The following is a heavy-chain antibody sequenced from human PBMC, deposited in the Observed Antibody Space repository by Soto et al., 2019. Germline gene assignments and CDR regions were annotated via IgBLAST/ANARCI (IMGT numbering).Heavy chain of an antibody. V-gene: IGHV5-51*01. J-gene: IGHJ6*02. CDR3: ARNIAARHSYYYYGMDV. D-gene: IGHD6-6*01. CDR2: IYPGDSDT. Sequence: PGASLKISCKGSEYSFTSYWIGWVRQMPGKGLGWMGIIYPGDSDTRYSPSFQGQVTISADKSISTAYLQWSSLKAPDTAMYYCARNIAARHSYYYYGMDVWGQGTTVTVSS. CDR1: EYSFTSYW.